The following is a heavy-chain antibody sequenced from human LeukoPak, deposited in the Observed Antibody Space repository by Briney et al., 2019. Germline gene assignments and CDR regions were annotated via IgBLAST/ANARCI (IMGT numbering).Heavy chain of an antibody. CDR1: GFTFSSYA. Sequence: GRSLRLSCAASGFTFSSYAMHWVRQAPGKGLEWVAVISYDGSNKYYADSVKGRFTISRDNSKNTLYLQMNSLRAEDTAVYYCAKDRRPTVTTYFDYWGQGTLVTVSS. V-gene: IGHV3-30-3*01. D-gene: IGHD1-14*01. J-gene: IGHJ4*02. CDR2: ISYDGSNK. CDR3: AKDRRPTVTTYFDY.